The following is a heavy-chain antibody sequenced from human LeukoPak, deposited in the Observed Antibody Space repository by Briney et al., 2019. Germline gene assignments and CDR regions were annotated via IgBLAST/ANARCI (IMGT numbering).Heavy chain of an antibody. V-gene: IGHV4-59*01. Sequence: PSETLSLTCSASGVSIRNYYRSWIRQPPGKGLEWIGFIFHSGNSNYNPPLKRRVTISIDTTTNHTSLMLSSVTAADTAVYYYAGEESREGYRHLDYWGQGTLVTVSS. CDR3: AGEESREGYRHLDY. D-gene: IGHD5-12*01. CDR2: IFHSGNS. J-gene: IGHJ4*02. CDR1: GVSIRNYY.